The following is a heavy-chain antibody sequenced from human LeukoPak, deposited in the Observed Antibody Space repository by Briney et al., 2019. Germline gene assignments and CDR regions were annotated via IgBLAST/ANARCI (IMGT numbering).Heavy chain of an antibody. D-gene: IGHD1-26*01. Sequence: ASVKVSCKASGYTFTGYYMHWVRQATGQGLEWMGWMNSNSGNTGYAQKFQGRVTITRNTSISTAYMELSSLRSEDTVVYYCARGRGSYYSWFDPWGQGTLVTVSS. J-gene: IGHJ5*02. V-gene: IGHV1-8*03. CDR2: MNSNSGNT. CDR1: GYTFTGYY. CDR3: ARGRGSYYSWFDP.